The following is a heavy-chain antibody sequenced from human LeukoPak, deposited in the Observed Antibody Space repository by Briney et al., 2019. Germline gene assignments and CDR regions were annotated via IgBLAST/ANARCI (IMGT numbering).Heavy chain of an antibody. D-gene: IGHD3-10*01. Sequence: ASVKVSCKASGYTFTSYAMHWVRQAPGQRLEWMGWINAGNGNTKYSQKFQGRVTITRDTSASTAYMELSSLRSEDTAVYYCARDGFGELSPYYYYYYGMDVWGQGTTVTVSS. CDR3: ARDGFGELSPYYYYYYGMDV. CDR2: INAGNGNT. CDR1: GYTFTSYA. J-gene: IGHJ6*02. V-gene: IGHV1-3*01.